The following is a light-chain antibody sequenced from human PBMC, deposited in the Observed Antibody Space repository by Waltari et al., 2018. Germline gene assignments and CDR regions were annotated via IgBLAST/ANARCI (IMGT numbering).Light chain of an antibody. V-gene: IGKV3-20*01. CDR2: DAS. CDR3: QHYVRLPVS. CDR1: QSVGKF. Sequence: EIVLTQSPGTLSLSPGEIATLSCRASQSVGKFLAWYQQKPGQAPRLLIYDASIRATGIPDRFSGSGSGTDFSLTISRLEPEDFALYYCQHYVRLPVSFGQGTKVGIK. J-gene: IGKJ1*01.